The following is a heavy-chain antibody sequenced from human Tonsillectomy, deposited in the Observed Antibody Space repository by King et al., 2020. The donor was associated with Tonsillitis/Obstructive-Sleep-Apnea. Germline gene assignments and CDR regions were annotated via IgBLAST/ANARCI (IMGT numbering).Heavy chain of an antibody. CDR3: TTDRFAWVSY. J-gene: IGHJ4*02. CDR1: GFTFSNAW. CDR2: IKSKTDGGTT. V-gene: IGHV3-15*01. Sequence: VQLVESGGGLVKPGGSLRLSCAASGFTFSNAWMSWVRQAPGKGLELVGRIKSKTDGGTTDYAAPVKGRVTISRDGSKNTLDLQMNSLKTEDTAVYYCTTDRFAWVSYWGQGTLVTVSS. D-gene: IGHD3-10*01.